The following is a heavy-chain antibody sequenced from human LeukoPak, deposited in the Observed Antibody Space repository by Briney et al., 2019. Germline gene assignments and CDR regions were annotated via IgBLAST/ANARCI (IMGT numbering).Heavy chain of an antibody. CDR3: AELGITMIGGV. J-gene: IGHJ6*04. D-gene: IGHD3-10*02. CDR1: GFTFSDYY. CDR2: ITSSATT. Sequence: NSGGSLRLSCAASGFTFSDYYMTWIRQAPGKGLEWVSYITSSATTYYADSVKGRFTISRDNAKTSLYLQMNSLRAEDTAVYYCAELGITMIGGVWGKGTTVTISS. V-gene: IGHV3-11*04.